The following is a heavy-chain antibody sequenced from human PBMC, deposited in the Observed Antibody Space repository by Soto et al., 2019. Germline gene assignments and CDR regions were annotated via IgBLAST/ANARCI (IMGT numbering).Heavy chain of an antibody. V-gene: IGHV4-31*03. J-gene: IGHJ6*02. Sequence: QVQLQESGPGLVKPSQTLSLTCTVSGGSISSGGYYWSWIRQHPGKGLEWIGYIYYSGSTYYNPSLKSRVTISVDTSKNQFSLKLSSVTAADTAVYYCARGYCTNGVCYGGMDVWGQGTTVTVSS. CDR3: ARGYCTNGVCYGGMDV. CDR1: GGSISSGGYY. D-gene: IGHD2-8*01. CDR2: IYYSGST.